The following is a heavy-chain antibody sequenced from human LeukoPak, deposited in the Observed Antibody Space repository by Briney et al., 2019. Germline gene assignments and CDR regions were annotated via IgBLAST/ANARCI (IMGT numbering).Heavy chain of an antibody. V-gene: IGHV3-66*01. Sequence: MXWXGQARGXGGEWVSVIYSGGSTYYADSVKGRFTISRDNSKNTLYPQMNSLRAEDTAVYYCARDGRDGYNNYFDYWGQGTLVTVSS. D-gene: IGHD5-24*01. J-gene: IGHJ4*02. CDR3: ARDGRDGYNNYFDY. CDR2: IYSGGST.